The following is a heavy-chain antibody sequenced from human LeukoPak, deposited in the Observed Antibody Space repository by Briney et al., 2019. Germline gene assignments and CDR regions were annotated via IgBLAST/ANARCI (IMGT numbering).Heavy chain of an antibody. CDR2: IYYSGST. V-gene: IGHV4-61*10. CDR1: GGSISSGSYY. CDR3: ATGLRYSSGWYGTYYYYMDV. Sequence: SETLSLTCTVSGGSISSGSYYWSWIRQPAGKGLEWIGYIYYSGSTNYNPSLKSRVTISVDTSKNQFSLKLSSVTAADTAVYYCATGLRYSSGWYGTYYYYMDVWGKGTTVTISS. J-gene: IGHJ6*03. D-gene: IGHD6-19*01.